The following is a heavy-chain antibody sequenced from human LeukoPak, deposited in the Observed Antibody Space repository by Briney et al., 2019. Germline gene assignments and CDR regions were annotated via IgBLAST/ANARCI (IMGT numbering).Heavy chain of an antibody. J-gene: IGHJ4*02. D-gene: IGHD2-15*01. CDR1: GYTFTAYY. V-gene: IGHV1-2*02. CDR2: INPNSGGT. Sequence: ASVKVSCKASGYTFTAYYMHWVRPAPGQGLEWVGWINPNSGGTNYAQKFQGRVTMTRETSISTAYMELSRLRADDTAVYYCARDAIVVVVAATDAYFDSWGQGTLVTVSS. CDR3: ARDAIVVVVAATDAYFDS.